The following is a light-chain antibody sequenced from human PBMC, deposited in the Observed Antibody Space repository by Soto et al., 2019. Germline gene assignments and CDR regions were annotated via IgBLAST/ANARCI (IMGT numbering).Light chain of an antibody. V-gene: IGLV2-11*01. Sequence: LTQPRSVSGSPGQSVTISCTGTSSDVGGYNYVSWYQQHPGKAPKLMIYDVSKRPSGVPDRFSGSKSGNTASLTISGLQAEDEADYYCCSYAGSYSLVFGTGTKVTVL. CDR3: CSYAGSYSLV. J-gene: IGLJ1*01. CDR1: SSDVGGYNY. CDR2: DVS.